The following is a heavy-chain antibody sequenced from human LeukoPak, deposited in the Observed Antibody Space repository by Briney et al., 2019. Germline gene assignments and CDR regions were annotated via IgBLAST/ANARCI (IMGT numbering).Heavy chain of an antibody. CDR1: GYTFTGYY. CDR2: INPNSGGT. V-gene: IGHV1-2*02. J-gene: IGHJ5*02. Sequence: ASVKVSCKASGYTFTGYYMHWVRQAPGQGPEWMGWINPNSGGTDYAQKFQGRVTMTRDTSINTAYMEVISLRPDDTAVYYCARGRYCSDGNCYHNWFDPGGQGTLVIVS. D-gene: IGHD2-15*01. CDR3: ARGRYCSDGNCYHNWFDP.